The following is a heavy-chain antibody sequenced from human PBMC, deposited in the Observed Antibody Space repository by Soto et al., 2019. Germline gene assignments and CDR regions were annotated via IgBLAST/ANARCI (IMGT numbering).Heavy chain of an antibody. J-gene: IGHJ4*02. Sequence: GASVKVSCKASGGTFSSYAISWVRQAPGQGLEWMGGIIPIFGTANYAQKFQGGVTITADESTSTAYMELSSLRSEDTAVYYCARVGYYYDSSGYQVLYYFDYWGQGTLVTVSS. CDR1: GGTFSSYA. D-gene: IGHD3-22*01. V-gene: IGHV1-69*13. CDR3: ARVGYYYDSSGYQVLYYFDY. CDR2: IIPIFGTA.